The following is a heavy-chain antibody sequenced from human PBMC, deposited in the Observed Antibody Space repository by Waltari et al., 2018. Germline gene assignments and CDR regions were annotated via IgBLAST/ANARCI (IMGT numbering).Heavy chain of an antibody. CDR3: ARDAYSSGWYIDY. V-gene: IGHV4-31*03. J-gene: IGHJ4*02. D-gene: IGHD6-19*01. Sequence: QVQLQESGPGLVKPSQTLSLTCTVSGGSISSGGYYWSWIRQHPGKGLEWIGYIYYSGSTYYNPSLKSRVTISVDTSKTQFSLQLSSVTAADTAVYYCARDAYSSGWYIDYWGQGTLVTVSS. CDR2: IYYSGST. CDR1: GGSISSGGYY.